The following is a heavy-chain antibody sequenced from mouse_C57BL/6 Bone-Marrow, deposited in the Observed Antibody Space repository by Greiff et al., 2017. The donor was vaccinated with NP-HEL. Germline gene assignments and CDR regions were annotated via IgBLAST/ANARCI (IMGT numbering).Heavy chain of an antibody. J-gene: IGHJ1*03. V-gene: IGHV1-81*01. CDR1: GYTFTSYG. CDR3: ARYYYGSSYGYFDV. Sequence: QVHVKQSGAELARPGASVKLSCKASGYTFTSYGISWVKQRTGQGLEWIGEIYPRSGNTYYNEKFKGKATLTADKSSSTACMELRSLTSEDSAVYFCARYYYGSSYGYFDVWGTGTTVTVSS. D-gene: IGHD1-1*01. CDR2: IYPRSGNT.